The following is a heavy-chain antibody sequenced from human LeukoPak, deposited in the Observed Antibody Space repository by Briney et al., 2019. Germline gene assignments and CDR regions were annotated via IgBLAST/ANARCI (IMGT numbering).Heavy chain of an antibody. Sequence: GGSLRLSCAASGFTFSSYSMNWVRQAPGKGLEWVSSISSSSSYIYYADSVKGRFTISRDNAKNSLYLQMNSLGAEDTAVYYCARPYYDFWRANYYYMDVWGKGTTVTVSS. CDR2: ISSSSSYI. CDR1: GFTFSSYS. CDR3: ARPYYDFWRANYYYMDV. V-gene: IGHV3-21*01. D-gene: IGHD3-3*01. J-gene: IGHJ6*03.